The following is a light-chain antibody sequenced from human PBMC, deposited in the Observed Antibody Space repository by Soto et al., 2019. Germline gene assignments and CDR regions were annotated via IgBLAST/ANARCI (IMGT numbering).Light chain of an antibody. Sequence: DIQLTQSPSFLSASVGDRVTITCRASQGISSYLAWYQQKPGKAPKLLFYAASTLQSGVPSRFSGYESGTAVTRTIGSLQPEDFATYYCQPRDTFGPGTKVDIK. J-gene: IGKJ3*01. CDR2: AAS. CDR3: QPRDT. V-gene: IGKV1-9*01. CDR1: QGISSY.